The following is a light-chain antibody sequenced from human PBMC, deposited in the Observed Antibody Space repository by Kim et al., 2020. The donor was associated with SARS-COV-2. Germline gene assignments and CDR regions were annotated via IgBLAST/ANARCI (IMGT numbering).Light chain of an antibody. CDR3: LQDYTYPRT. V-gene: IGKV1-6*01. J-gene: IGKJ1*01. Sequence: ASVGDRVTITCRASQAIRNDLTWYQQKPGRAPQLLIYAASSLVSGVPSRFSGSGSDTLFTLTIASLQPEDFATYYCLQDYTYPRTFGQGTKVDIK. CDR1: QAIRND. CDR2: AAS.